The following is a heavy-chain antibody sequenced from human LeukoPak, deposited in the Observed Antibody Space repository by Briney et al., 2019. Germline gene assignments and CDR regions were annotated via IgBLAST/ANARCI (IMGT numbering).Heavy chain of an antibody. D-gene: IGHD1-26*01. J-gene: IGHJ3*02. Sequence: GGSLRLSCAASGFTFDDYGMSWVRQAPGKGLEWVSAISGSGGSTYYADSVKGRFTISRDNSKNTLYLQMNSLRAEDTAVYYCGGSYYYPDAFDIWGQGTMVTVSS. CDR2: ISGSGGST. CDR3: GGSYYYPDAFDI. V-gene: IGHV3-23*01. CDR1: GFTFDDYG.